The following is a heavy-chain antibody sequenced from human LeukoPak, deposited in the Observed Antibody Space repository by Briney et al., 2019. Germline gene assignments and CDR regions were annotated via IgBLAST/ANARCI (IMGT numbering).Heavy chain of an antibody. Sequence: GGTLRVSCAASGFTFSSHSMNWVRQAPGKGLGWVSTISSSTSYIFYADSVKGRFTISRDNARNSLYLHMNGLRAEDTAVYFCARGRYGGYDSPFDYWGQGTLVTVSS. J-gene: IGHJ4*02. CDR2: ISSSTSYI. D-gene: IGHD5-12*01. CDR1: GFTFSSHS. V-gene: IGHV3-21*04. CDR3: ARGRYGGYDSPFDY.